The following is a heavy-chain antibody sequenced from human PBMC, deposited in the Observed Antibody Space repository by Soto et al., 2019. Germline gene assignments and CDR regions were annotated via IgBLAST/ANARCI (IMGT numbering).Heavy chain of an antibody. D-gene: IGHD3-3*01. J-gene: IGHJ4*02. CDR1: GFTFSSYG. V-gene: IGHV3-30*18. CDR2: ISYDGSNK. Sequence: GGSLRLSCAASGFTFSSYGMHWVRQAPGKGLEWVAVISYDGSNKYYADSVKGRFTISRDNSKNTLYLQMNSLRAEDTAVYYCAKDRPAYDFWSGYASYYFDYWGQGTLVTVSS. CDR3: AKDRPAYDFWSGYASYYFDY.